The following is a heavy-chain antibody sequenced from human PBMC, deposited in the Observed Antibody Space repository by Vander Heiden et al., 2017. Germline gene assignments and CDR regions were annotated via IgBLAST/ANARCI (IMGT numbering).Heavy chain of an antibody. CDR2: ITPMFGTA. CDR1: GDTFSTYT. D-gene: IGHD5-18*01. V-gene: IGHV1-69*01. J-gene: IGHJ4*02. Sequence: QVHLVQSGAEVKKPGSSVKVSCKSSGDTFSTYTISWVRQAPGQGFEWMGGITPMFGTANYAQKVQGRVTITADESTTTAYMELRSMRFEDTAVYYSAIEGRRSYANPFDYWGQGTIVTVSS. CDR3: AIEGRRSYANPFDY.